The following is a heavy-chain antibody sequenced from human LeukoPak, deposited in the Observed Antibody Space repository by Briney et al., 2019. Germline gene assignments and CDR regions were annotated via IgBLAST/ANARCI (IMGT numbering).Heavy chain of an antibody. CDR3: ARDRAGDSFDI. V-gene: IGHV4-61*02. CDR1: GDSISSGNYY. D-gene: IGHD7-27*01. CDR2: IYTSGNT. Sequence: PSEILSLTCTVSGDSISSGNYYWTWIRQPAGKGLEWIGRIYTSGNTNYNPSLKSQVTISMDTSKNQFSLNLNSVTAADTAVYYCARDRAGDSFDIWGQGTMVTVSS. J-gene: IGHJ3*02.